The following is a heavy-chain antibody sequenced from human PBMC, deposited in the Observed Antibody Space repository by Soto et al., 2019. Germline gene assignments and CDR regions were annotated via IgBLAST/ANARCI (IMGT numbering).Heavy chain of an antibody. CDR3: TTGLFNSGWYEDY. V-gene: IGHV3-15*07. Sequence: EVQLVESGGGWVKPGGSLRVSCAASGFTFSNAYMNWVRQAPGKGLEWVGRIKSKTDGGTPDYAAPVKGRFSISRDDSKNTLYVQMNSLKIEDTAVYYCTTGLFNSGWYEDYWGQGTLVTVSS. CDR2: IKSKTDGGTP. CDR1: GFTFSNAY. J-gene: IGHJ4*02. D-gene: IGHD6-19*01.